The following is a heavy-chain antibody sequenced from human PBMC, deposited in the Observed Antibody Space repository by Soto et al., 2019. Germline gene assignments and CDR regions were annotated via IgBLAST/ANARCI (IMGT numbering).Heavy chain of an antibody. V-gene: IGHV1-3*05. D-gene: IGHD5-12*01. CDR1: GYTFTTYA. Sequence: QVQLVQSGAEEKKPGASVKVSCKASGYTFTTYAMHWVRQAPGHRLEWMGWINAGNGNTKYSQKFQGRVTITRDTPGRPADMELRSLRSKETGVYYCARAVAGPADFDYWGQVALVTAAS. CDR3: ARAVAGPADFDY. CDR2: INAGNGNT. J-gene: IGHJ4*02.